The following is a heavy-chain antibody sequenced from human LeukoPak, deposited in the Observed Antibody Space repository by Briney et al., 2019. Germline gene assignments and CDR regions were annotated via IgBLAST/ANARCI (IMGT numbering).Heavy chain of an antibody. CDR2: IWYDGSNK. D-gene: IGHD3-9*01. CDR3: ARDGDILTGYTYYYYYGMDV. J-gene: IGHJ6*02. V-gene: IGHV3-33*01. CDR1: GFTFSSYG. Sequence: PGRSLRLSCAASGFTFSSYGMHWVRQAPGKGLEWVAVIWYDGSNKYYADSVKGRFTVSRDNSKNTLYLQMNSLRAEDTAAYYCARDGDILTGYTYYYYYGMDVWGQGTTVTVSS.